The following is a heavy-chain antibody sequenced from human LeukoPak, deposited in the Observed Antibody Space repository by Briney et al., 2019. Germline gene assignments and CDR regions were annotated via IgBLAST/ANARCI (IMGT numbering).Heavy chain of an antibody. CDR3: ASDHWLSGTYGYFDY. J-gene: IGHJ4*02. CDR1: GGTFSSYA. CDR2: IIPIFGTA. Sequence: ASVKVSCKASGGTFSSYAISWVRQAPGQGLEWMGGIIPIFGTANYAQKFQGRVTITADESTSTAYMELGSLRSEDTAVYYCASDHWLSGTYGYFDYWGQGTLVAVSS. D-gene: IGHD3-9*01. V-gene: IGHV1-69*13.